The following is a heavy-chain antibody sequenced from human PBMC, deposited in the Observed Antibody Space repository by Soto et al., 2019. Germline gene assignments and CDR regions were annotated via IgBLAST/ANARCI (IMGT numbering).Heavy chain of an antibody. V-gene: IGHV1-69*04. J-gene: IGHJ4*02. CDR1: GGTFSSYT. CDR3: EREGSHYYDSSGYYYFFDY. Sequence: ASVKVSCKASGGTFSSYTISWVRQAPGQGLEWMGRIIPILGIANYAQKFQGRVTITADKSTSTAYMELSSLRSEDTAVYYCEREGSHYYDSSGYYYFFDYWGQGTLVTVSS. CDR2: IIPILGIA. D-gene: IGHD3-22*01.